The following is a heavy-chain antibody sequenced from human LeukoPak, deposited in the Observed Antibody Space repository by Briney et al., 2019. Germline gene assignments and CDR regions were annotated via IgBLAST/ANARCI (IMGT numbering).Heavy chain of an antibody. Sequence: PGGSLRLSCATSGFTFSSSWMTWVRQASGKGLEWVANINQVGSEKYYVDSVKGRFTISRDNAKNSLYLQMNSLRADDTAVYYCARNRWLDCWGQGTLVTVSS. J-gene: IGHJ5*01. CDR1: GFTFSSSW. CDR2: INQVGSEK. V-gene: IGHV3-7*03. CDR3: ARNRWLDC.